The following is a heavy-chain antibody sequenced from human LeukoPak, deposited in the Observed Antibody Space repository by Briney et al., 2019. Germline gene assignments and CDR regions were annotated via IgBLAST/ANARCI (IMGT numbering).Heavy chain of an antibody. CDR3: AKDDYGDYEGLGDY. CDR2: ISGSGGST. V-gene: IGHV3-23*01. CDR1: GFTFSSYA. Sequence: PGGSLRLSCAASGFTFSSYAMSWVRQAPGKGLEWVSAISGSGGSTYYADSVKGRFTISRDNSKNTLYLQMNSLRAEDTAVYYCAKDDYGDYEGLGDYWGQGTLVTVSS. J-gene: IGHJ4*02. D-gene: IGHD4-17*01.